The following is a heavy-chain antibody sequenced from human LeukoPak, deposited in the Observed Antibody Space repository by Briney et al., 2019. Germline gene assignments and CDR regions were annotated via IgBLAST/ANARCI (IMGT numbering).Heavy chain of an antibody. CDR3: ARAAPYYYDSSGYSAFDS. J-gene: IGHJ3*02. CDR1: GFTFRSYS. V-gene: IGHV3-48*02. D-gene: IGHD3-22*01. Sequence: GGSLRLSCAAPGFTFRSYSMHWVRQAPGKGLEWVSYISSTSSTIYYADSVKGRFTISRDNAKNSLYPQMNSLRDEDTAVYYCARAAPYYYDSSGYSAFDSWGQGTMVTVSA. CDR2: ISSTSSTI.